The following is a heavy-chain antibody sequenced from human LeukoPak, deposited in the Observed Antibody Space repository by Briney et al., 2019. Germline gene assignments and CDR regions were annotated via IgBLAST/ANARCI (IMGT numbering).Heavy chain of an antibody. CDR2: IIPIFGTA. D-gene: IGHD1-1*01. J-gene: IGHJ4*02. Sequence: SVKVSCKASGYTFTSYAISWVRQAPGQGLEWMGGIIPIFGTANYAQKFQGRVTITADESTSTAYMELRSLRSDDTAVYYCARDEIWDSPGNWTGDYWGQGTLVTVSS. V-gene: IGHV1-69*13. CDR1: GYTFTSYA. CDR3: ARDEIWDSPGNWTGDY.